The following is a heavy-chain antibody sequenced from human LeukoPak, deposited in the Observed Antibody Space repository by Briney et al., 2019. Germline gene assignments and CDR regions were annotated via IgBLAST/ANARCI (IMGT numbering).Heavy chain of an antibody. CDR2: INSSSSTI. V-gene: IGHV3-48*01. J-gene: IGHJ4*02. D-gene: IGHD3-3*01. Sequence: GGSLRLSCVASGFTFSSYNMNWVRQAPGKGLEWVSYINSSSSTISYADSVKGRFTISRDNAKNSLYLQMNSLRAEDTAVYYCARDDDFWSGYSIDHWGQGTLVTVSS. CDR1: GFTFSSYN. CDR3: ARDDDFWSGYSIDH.